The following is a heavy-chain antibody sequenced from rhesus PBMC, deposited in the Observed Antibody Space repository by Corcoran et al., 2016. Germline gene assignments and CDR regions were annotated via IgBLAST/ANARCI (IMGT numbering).Heavy chain of an antibody. J-gene: IGHJ4*01. Sequence: EVQLVQSGAEVKRPGESLKISCKTSGYSFTSYWISWGRQMPGKGREWMGAIDPGDSDTRYSPSFHGQVTISSDKSISTTYLQWSSLKASDSATYYCAKEGYSGSWNWGQGVLVTVSS. CDR1: GYSFTSYW. CDR2: IDPGDSDT. CDR3: AKEGYSGSWN. D-gene: IGHD6-25*01. V-gene: IGHV5-2*01.